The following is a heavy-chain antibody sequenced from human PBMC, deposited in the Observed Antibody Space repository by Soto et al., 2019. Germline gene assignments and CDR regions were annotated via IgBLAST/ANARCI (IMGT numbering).Heavy chain of an antibody. D-gene: IGHD1-26*01. CDR2: TYYRSKWNN. Sequence: KQSQTLSLTCAISGDSVSSNSAAWNWIRQSSSRGLEWLGRTYYRSKWNNDYAVSVKSRITINPDTSKNQFSLQLNSVTPEDTAVYYCAREAAGGSYYYYYYIDVWGKGTTVTVSS. J-gene: IGHJ6*03. V-gene: IGHV6-1*01. CDR1: GDSVSSNSAA. CDR3: AREAAGGSYYYYYYIDV.